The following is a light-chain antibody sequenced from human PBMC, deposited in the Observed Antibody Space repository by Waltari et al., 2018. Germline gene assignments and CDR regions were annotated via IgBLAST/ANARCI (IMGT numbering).Light chain of an antibody. CDR2: EVT. CDR1: SSDVGAYNF. V-gene: IGLV2-8*01. CDR3: SSYAGNNNCV. Sequence: QSALTQPPSASGSPGQSVTISCTGTSSDVGAYNFVPWYQQYPGKAPKLMIYEVTKRPSGVPDRFSASKSGNTASLTVSGLQAEDEADYYCSSYAGNNNCVFGTGTKVTVL. J-gene: IGLJ1*01.